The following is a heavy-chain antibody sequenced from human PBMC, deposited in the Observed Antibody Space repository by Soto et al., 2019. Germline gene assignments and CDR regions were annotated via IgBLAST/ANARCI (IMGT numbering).Heavy chain of an antibody. V-gene: IGHV1-3*01. CDR2: IHAGNGDT. CDR3: ARVPRYTSDIVEVPAVMFDDWFVP. D-gene: IGHD2-2*01. Sequence: QVQLVQSGAEVKKPWASVKVSCKASGYTFSSYAVQWVRQAPGQSLEWIGWIHAGNGDTKYSQKFHGRVTLTRDTSANTAYMDLSSLRSEDTAVYYCARVPRYTSDIVEVPAVMFDDWFVPWGQGTLVTVSS. J-gene: IGHJ5*02. CDR1: GYTFSSYA.